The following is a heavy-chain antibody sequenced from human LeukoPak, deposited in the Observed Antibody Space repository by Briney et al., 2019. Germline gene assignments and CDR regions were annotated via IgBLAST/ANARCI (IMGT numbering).Heavy chain of an antibody. V-gene: IGHV3-11*04. Sequence: GGSLRLSCAASGFTFSDYYMSWIRQAPGKGLEWVSYISSSGSTIYYADSVKGRFTISRDNAKNSLYLQMNSLTAEDTAVYYCARAPNRNYCSGGSCYNHYFDYWGQGTLVTVSS. CDR2: ISSSGSTI. J-gene: IGHJ4*02. CDR1: GFTFSDYY. CDR3: ARAPNRNYCSGGSCYNHYFDY. D-gene: IGHD2-15*01.